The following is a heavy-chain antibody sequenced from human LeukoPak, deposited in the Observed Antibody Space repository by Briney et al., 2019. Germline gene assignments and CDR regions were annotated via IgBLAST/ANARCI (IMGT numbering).Heavy chain of an antibody. V-gene: IGHV4-4*02. CDR3: AGGGEAWELLGY. D-gene: IGHD3-10*01. CDR1: GVSITNNHY. CDR2: IFHSGIA. J-gene: IGHJ4*02. Sequence: SETLSLTCAVSGVSITNNHYWTWVRQPPGKGLEWIADIFHSGIANYNPSLKSRVTISMDKSKNQFSPTLTSVTAADTAVYYCAGGGEAWELLGYWGQGTLVTVSS.